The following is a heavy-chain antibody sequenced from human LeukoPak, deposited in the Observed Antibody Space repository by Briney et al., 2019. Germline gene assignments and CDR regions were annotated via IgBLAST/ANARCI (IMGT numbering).Heavy chain of an antibody. D-gene: IGHD3/OR15-3a*01. CDR1: GGSITDSY. CDR2: VYHIGGT. V-gene: IGHV4-59*08. CDR3: ARHNVGRIFDS. J-gene: IGHJ4*02. Sequence: SETLSLTCTVSGGSITDSYWSWIRQPPGLGLEWIGYVYHIGGTNYSPSLRSRVAISLAASKTQFSLTPTSVTAAETALYFCARHNVGRIFDSCGPGKLVIVSS.